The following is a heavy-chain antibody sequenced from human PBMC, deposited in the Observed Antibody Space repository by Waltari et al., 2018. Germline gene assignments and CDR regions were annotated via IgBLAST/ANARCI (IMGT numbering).Heavy chain of an antibody. D-gene: IGHD2-21*02. CDR2: IDYTGST. V-gene: IGHV4-59*01. CDR1: GGSISGFY. J-gene: IGHJ5*02. Sequence: QVQLXXXGPSLLKPSETLSLICTXSGGSISGFYWSWVRQPPGKGLDWIGYIDYTGSTNFNPSLKSRVTMSVDTSKNQFSLKLSSVTXXDTAFYYXARGGXGDWEWFDPWXXGXLVTVSS. CDR3: ARGGXGDWEWFDP.